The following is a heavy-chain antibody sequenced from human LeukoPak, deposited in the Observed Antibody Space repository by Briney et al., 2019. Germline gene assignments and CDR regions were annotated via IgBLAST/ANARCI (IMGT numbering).Heavy chain of an antibody. D-gene: IGHD5-18*01. CDR2: IYSSGRI. Sequence: SETLSLTCAVYGGSFSGYYWNWIRQHPGKGLEWIGYIYSSGRIYYNPSLKSRITISVDTSNNQFSLKLSSVTAADTAVYYCARGTVDTAMVPDFWGQGTLVTVSS. CDR3: ARGTVDTAMVPDF. V-gene: IGHV4-31*11. CDR1: GGSFSGYY. J-gene: IGHJ4*02.